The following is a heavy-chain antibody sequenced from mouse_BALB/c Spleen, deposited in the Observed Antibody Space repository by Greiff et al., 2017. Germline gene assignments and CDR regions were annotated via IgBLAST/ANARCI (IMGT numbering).Heavy chain of an antibody. CDR1: GFTFSSYA. J-gene: IGHJ1*01. Sequence: EVQLVESGGGLVKPGGSLKLSCAASGFTFSSYAMSWVRQTPEKRLEWVATISSGGSYTYYPDSVKGRFTISRDNAKNTLYLQMSSLRSEDTAMYYCARQSYFDVWGAGTTVTVSS. V-gene: IGHV5-9-3*01. CDR3: ARQSYFDV. CDR2: ISSGGSYT.